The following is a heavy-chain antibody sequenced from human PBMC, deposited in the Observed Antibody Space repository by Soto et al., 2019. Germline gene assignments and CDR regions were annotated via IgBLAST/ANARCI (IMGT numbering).Heavy chain of an antibody. CDR3: ARDFDDSGTSYFDY. CDR1: GGSISSGDYY. J-gene: IGHJ4*02. D-gene: IGHD3-10*01. CDR2: IYRSGST. Sequence: QVKLQESGPGLVKPSQTLSLTCTVSGGSISSGDYYWSWIRQHPGKGLEWIGYIYRSGSTYYNPSLKSRVTMSVDRSKNQFSLKLSSVTAADTDVYYCARDFDDSGTSYFDYWGQGILVTVSS. V-gene: IGHV4-31*03.